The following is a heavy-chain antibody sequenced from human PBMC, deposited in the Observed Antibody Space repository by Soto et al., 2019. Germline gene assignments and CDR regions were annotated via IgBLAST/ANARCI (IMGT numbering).Heavy chain of an antibody. Sequence: SETLSLTCAVYGGSFSCYYWIWIRQPPGKGLEWIGEINHSGSTNYNPSLKSRVTISVDTSKNQFSLKLSSVTAADTAVYYCARVVGYCSSTSCYTSRGYYYGMDVWGQGTTVTVSS. D-gene: IGHD2-2*02. J-gene: IGHJ6*02. CDR1: GGSFSCYY. V-gene: IGHV4-34*01. CDR2: INHSGST. CDR3: ARVVGYCSSTSCYTSRGYYYGMDV.